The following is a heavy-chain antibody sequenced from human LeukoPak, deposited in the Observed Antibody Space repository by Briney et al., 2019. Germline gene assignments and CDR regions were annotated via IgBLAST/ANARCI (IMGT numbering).Heavy chain of an antibody. J-gene: IGHJ4*02. CDR2: ISYDGSNK. D-gene: IGHD2-15*01. Sequence: GGSLRLSCAASGFTFSSYAMHWVRQAPGKGLEWVAVISYDGSNKYYADSVKGRFTISRDSSKNTLYLQMNSLRAEDTAVYYCAREIVVVVAATPSDYWGQGTLVTVSS. V-gene: IGHV3-30-3*01. CDR1: GFTFSSYA. CDR3: AREIVVVVAATPSDY.